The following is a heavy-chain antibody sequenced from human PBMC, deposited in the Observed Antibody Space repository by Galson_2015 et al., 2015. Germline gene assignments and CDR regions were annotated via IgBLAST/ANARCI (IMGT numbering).Heavy chain of an antibody. CDR2: IYWDGDK. CDR1: GFSFSTTGVG. J-gene: IGHJ4*02. V-gene: IGHV2-5*02. Sequence: LVKPTQTLTLTCTFSGFSFSTTGVGVGWIRQPPGKALEWLALIYWDGDKRYSPSLKSRLTITRDTSASTAYMELSSLRSEDTAVYFCARSLRGDYFAYWGQGTLVIVSS. CDR3: ARSLRGDYFAY.